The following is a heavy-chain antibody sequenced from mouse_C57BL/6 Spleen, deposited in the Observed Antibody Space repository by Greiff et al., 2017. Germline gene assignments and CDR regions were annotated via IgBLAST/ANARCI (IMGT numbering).Heavy chain of an antibody. CDR3: ARGSDGYYFYYAMDY. CDR2: IYPGSGST. Sequence: QVHVKQPGAELVKPGASVKMSCKASGYTFTSYWITWVKQRPGQGLEWIGDIYPGSGSTNYNEKFKSKATLTVDTSSSTAYMQLSSLTSEDSAVYYCARGSDGYYFYYAMDYWGQGTSVTVSS. J-gene: IGHJ4*01. V-gene: IGHV1-55*01. CDR1: GYTFTSYW. D-gene: IGHD2-3*01.